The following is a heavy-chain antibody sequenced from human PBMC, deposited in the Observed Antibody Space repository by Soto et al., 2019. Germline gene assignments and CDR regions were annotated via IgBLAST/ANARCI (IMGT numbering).Heavy chain of an antibody. Sequence: DSLALSFAVSSAGISSSDSYLTCIGLPPGKPLEWIGYVYSTGTTNYIPSLKGRVDMSVDTAENQFSLKVRSVTAADTAVYVRARVSKLVVPRNGKCASVQEMQAWGHGKTVMVSS. CDR3: ARVSKLVVPRNGKCASVQEMQA. J-gene: IGHJ6*01. V-gene: IGHV4-61*08. CDR2: VYSTGTT. CDR1: SAGISSSDSY. D-gene: IGHD6-6*01.